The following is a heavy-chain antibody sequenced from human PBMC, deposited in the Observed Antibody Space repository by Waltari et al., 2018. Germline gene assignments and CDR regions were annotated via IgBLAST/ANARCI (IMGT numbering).Heavy chain of an antibody. D-gene: IGHD4-17*01. Sequence: QVHLQESGPGLVKPSQTLSLNCTVPGASLNSANYYWSWIRQLPEKGLKWIGYLSHSGTAYYNPSLKDLVTMSIDPSKNQFSLRLSSVTAADTAVYFCARGHDYYFDYWGQGILVAVSS. CDR1: GASLNSANYY. CDR3: ARGHDYYFDY. J-gene: IGHJ4*02. V-gene: IGHV4-31*01. CDR2: LSHSGTA.